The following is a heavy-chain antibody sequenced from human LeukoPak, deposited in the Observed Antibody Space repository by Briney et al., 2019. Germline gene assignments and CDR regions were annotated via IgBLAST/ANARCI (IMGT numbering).Heavy chain of an antibody. CDR1: GFDFSTYY. J-gene: IGHJ4*02. Sequence: GGSLRLSCAASGFDFSTYYLNWVRQAPGTGLEWVSSISSSSSNIFYSDLVKGRFTISRDNAKNSLYLQMNSLRAEDTAVYYCARDQRYCSSSSCPWEPFDYWGQGTLVTVSS. V-gene: IGHV3-21*04. CDR2: ISSSSSNI. D-gene: IGHD2-2*01. CDR3: ARDQRYCSSSSCPWEPFDY.